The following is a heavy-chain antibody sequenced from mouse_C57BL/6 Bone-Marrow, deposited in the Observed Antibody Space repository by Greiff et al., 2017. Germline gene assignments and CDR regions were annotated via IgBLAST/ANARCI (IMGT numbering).Heavy chain of an antibody. D-gene: IGHD2-1*01. CDR3: ARHIYYGNYAFDY. V-gene: IGHV5-6*01. CDR2: ISSGGSYT. Sequence: EVQGVESGGDLVKPGGSLKLSCAASGFTFSSYGMSWVRQTPDKRLEWVANISSGGSYTYYPDSVKGRFTISRDNAKNTLYLQMSSLKSEDTAMYYCARHIYYGNYAFDYWGQGTTLTVSS. CDR1: GFTFSSYG. J-gene: IGHJ2*01.